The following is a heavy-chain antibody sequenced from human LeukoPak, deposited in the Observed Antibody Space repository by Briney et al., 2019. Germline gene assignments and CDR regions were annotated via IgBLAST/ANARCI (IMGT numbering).Heavy chain of an antibody. D-gene: IGHD6-19*01. CDR2: IYYSGST. CDR1: GGSISSSSYY. Sequence: SETLSLTCTVSGGSISSSSYYWGWIRQPPGKGLEWIGSIYYSGSTYYNPSLKSRATISVDTSKNQFSLKLSSVTAADTAVYYCASGIAVAGYSDYWGQGTLVTVSS. J-gene: IGHJ4*02. V-gene: IGHV4-39*07. CDR3: ASGIAVAGYSDY.